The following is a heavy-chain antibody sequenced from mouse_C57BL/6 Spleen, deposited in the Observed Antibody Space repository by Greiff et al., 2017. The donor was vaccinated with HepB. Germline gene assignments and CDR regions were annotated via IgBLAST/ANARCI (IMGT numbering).Heavy chain of an antibody. CDR3: VGGLVWDYFDY. CDR1: GYSFTDYN. Sequence: VQLQQSGPELVKPGASVKISCKASGYSFTDYNMNWVKQSNGKSLEWIGVINPNYGTTSYNQKFKGKATLTVDQSSRTAYMQLNGLTSEDSAVYYCVGGLVWDYFDYWGQGTTLTVSS. V-gene: IGHV1-39*01. D-gene: IGHD6-2*01. J-gene: IGHJ2*01. CDR2: INPNYGTT.